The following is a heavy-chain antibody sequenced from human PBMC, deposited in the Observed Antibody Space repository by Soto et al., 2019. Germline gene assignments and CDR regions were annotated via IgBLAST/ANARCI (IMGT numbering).Heavy chain of an antibody. CDR2: IYYSGST. J-gene: IGHJ4*02. V-gene: IGHV4-30-4*01. D-gene: IGHD1-26*01. Sequence: SETLSLTCTVSGGSISSGDYYWSWIRQPLGKGLEWIGYIYYSGSTYYNPSLKSRVTISVDTSKNQFSLKLSSVTAADTAVYYCAREGGIVGATTVDYWGQGTLVTVSS. CDR3: AREGGIVGATTVDY. CDR1: GGSISSGDYY.